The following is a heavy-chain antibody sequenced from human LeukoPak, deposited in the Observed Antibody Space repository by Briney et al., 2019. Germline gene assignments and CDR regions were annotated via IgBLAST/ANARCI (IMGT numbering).Heavy chain of an antibody. CDR3: AKDRYDTSVWPYYYAMDV. CDR1: GFIFSARA. CDR2: ITASGDST. J-gene: IGHJ6*02. V-gene: IGHV3-23*01. D-gene: IGHD3-22*01. Sequence: GGSLRLSCAASGFIFSARAMTWVRKARGKGLEWVSYITASGDSTHYADSVKGRFIISRDSTKNTLYLQMHSLRAEDTAVYYCAKDRYDTSVWPYYYAMDVWGQGTTVTVSS.